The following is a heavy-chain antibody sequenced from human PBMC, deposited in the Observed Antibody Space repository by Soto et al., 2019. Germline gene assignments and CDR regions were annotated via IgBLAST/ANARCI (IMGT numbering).Heavy chain of an antibody. CDR1: GGSFSGYY. J-gene: IGHJ5*02. CDR2: INHSGST. D-gene: IGHD6-19*01. CDR3: ASSFLIAVAGTGWFDP. V-gene: IGHV4-34*01. Sequence: SETLSLTCAVYGGSFSGYYWSWIRQPPGKGLEWIGEINHSGSTNYNPSLKSRVTISVDTSKNQLSLKLSSVTAADTAVYYCASSFLIAVAGTGWFDPWGQGTLVTVSS.